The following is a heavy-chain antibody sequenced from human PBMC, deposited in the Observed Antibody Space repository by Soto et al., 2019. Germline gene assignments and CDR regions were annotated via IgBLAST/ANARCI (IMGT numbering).Heavy chain of an antibody. D-gene: IGHD3-22*01. CDR2: IIPIFGTA. CDR1: GGTFSSYA. V-gene: IGHV1-69*01. CDR3: ARSSQVDYYGSSGYYGAVDY. J-gene: IGHJ4*02. Sequence: QVQLVQSGAEVKKPGSSVKVSCKASGGTFSSYAISWVRQAPGQGLEWMGGIIPIFGTANYAQKFQGRVTITADESTSTAYMELSSLRSEDTAVYYCARSSQVDYYGSSGYYGAVDYWGQGTLVTVSS.